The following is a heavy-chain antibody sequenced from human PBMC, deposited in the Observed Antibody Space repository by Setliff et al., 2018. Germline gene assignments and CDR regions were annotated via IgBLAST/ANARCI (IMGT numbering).Heavy chain of an antibody. Sequence: SETLSLTCTVSGGSISNSSYYWGWIRQPPGKGLEWIGSIYYSGSTYYNPSLKSRVTISVDTSKNQFSLKLTSVTAADTAVYYCARHGLQFLEWLSAFDYWGQGTLVTVSS. CDR2: IYYSGST. D-gene: IGHD3-3*01. CDR3: ARHGLQFLEWLSAFDY. CDR1: GGSISNSSYY. J-gene: IGHJ4*02. V-gene: IGHV4-39*01.